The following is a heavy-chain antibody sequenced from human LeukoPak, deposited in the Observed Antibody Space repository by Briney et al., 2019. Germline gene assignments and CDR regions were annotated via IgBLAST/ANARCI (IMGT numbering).Heavy chain of an antibody. D-gene: IGHD6-19*01. V-gene: IGHV4-59*01. CDR3: ARYAALSGPNWLDP. CDR2: IRYNGNT. Sequence: PSETLSLTRTVSGGSIIGYWWSWIRQPPGKGLEWIGNIRYNGNTYSNPSLKSRVTISVDTSKNQFSMKLSSVTAADTAMYYCARYAALSGPNWLDPWGRGTLVTVSS. J-gene: IGHJ5*02. CDR1: GGSIIGYW.